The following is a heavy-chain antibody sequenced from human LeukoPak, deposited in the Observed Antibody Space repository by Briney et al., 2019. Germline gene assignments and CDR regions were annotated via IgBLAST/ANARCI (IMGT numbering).Heavy chain of an antibody. D-gene: IGHD1-1*01. V-gene: IGHV1-2*02. CDR3: ARDYGATAVPYFDY. J-gene: IGHJ4*02. Sequence: GASVKVSCKASGYTFTGYYMHWVRQAPGQGLEWMGWINPNSGGTNYAQKFQGRVTMTRDTSISTAYMELSRLKSDDTAVYLCARDYGATAVPYFDYWGQGSLVTVSS. CDR1: GYTFTGYY. CDR2: INPNSGGT.